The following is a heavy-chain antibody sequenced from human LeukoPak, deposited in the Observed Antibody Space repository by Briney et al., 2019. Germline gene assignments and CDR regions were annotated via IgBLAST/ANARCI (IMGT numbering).Heavy chain of an antibody. CDR1: GYYFPTFW. CDR3: ARLGEDVAVGVAGYWFDP. Sequence: GESLKISCKASGYYFPTFWIGWVRQMPGKGLEWMGIIYPDDSNTRYSPSFQGQVIISADKSINTAYLQWSSLRASDTAMSYCARLGEDVAVGVAGYWFDPWGQRTLVTASS. D-gene: IGHD2-15*01. J-gene: IGHJ5*02. V-gene: IGHV5-51*01. CDR2: IYPDDSNT.